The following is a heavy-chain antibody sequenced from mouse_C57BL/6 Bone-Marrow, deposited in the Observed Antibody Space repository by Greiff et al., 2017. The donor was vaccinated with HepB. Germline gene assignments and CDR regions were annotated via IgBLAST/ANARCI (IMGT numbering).Heavy chain of an antibody. D-gene: IGHD2-4*01. CDR2: INPSNGGT. Sequence: QVQLQQPGTELVKPGASVKLSCKASGYTFTSYWMHWVKQRPGQGLEWIGNINPSNGGTNYNEKFKSKATLTVDKSSSTAYMQLSSLTSEDSAVYYCVSNRVYCDYDGGGFDDWGQGTTLTVSS. CDR1: GYTFTSYW. CDR3: VSNRVYCDYDGGGFDD. J-gene: IGHJ2*01. V-gene: IGHV1-53*01.